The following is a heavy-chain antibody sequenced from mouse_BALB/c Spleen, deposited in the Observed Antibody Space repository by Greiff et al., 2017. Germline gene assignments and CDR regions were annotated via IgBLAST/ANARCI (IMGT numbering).Heavy chain of an antibody. CDR2: ISYSGST. CDR3: ARTHYGSSSRAMDY. CDR1: GYSITSDYA. D-gene: IGHD1-1*01. J-gene: IGHJ4*01. Sequence: EVQLQESGPGLVKPSQSLSLTCTVTGYSITSDYAWNWIRQFPGNKLEWMGYISYSGSTSYNPSLKSRISITRDTSKNQFFLQLNSVTTEDTATYYCARTHYGSSSRAMDYWGQGTSVTVSS. V-gene: IGHV3-2*02.